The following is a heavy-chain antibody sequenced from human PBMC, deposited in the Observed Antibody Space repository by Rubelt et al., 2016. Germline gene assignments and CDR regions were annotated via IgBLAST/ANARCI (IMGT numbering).Heavy chain of an antibody. Sequence: QVQLVQSGAEVKKPGASVKVSCTASGYTFTDYYMHWVRQAPGQGVEWLGWIYPKNGVTNYAQKFQGRVALTRDTSISTASMELSRRTSDDTAVYYCVRENWYYDNWGQGTLVTVSS. J-gene: IGHJ4*02. CDR1: GYTFTDYY. CDR2: IYPKNGVT. CDR3: VRENWYYDN. D-gene: IGHD2/OR15-2a*01. V-gene: IGHV1-2*02.